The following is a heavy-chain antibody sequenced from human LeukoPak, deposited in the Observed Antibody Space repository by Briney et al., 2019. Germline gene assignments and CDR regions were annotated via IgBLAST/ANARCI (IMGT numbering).Heavy chain of an antibody. CDR3: ARVFVGTADY. V-gene: IGHV3-48*01. J-gene: IGHJ4*02. CDR2: ISSNSYNI. Sequence: GGSLRLSCAASGFTFSTFSMNWVRQAPGKGLEWVSYISSNSYNIYHADSVKGRFTISRDNAENSLYLQINSLRVEDTAVYYCARVFVGTADYWGQGTLVTVSS. CDR1: GFTFSTFS. D-gene: IGHD6-13*01.